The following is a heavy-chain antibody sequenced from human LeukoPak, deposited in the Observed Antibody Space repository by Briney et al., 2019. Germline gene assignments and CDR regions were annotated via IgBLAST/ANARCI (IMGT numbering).Heavy chain of an antibody. D-gene: IGHD2-2*01. J-gene: IGHJ3*02. CDR2: IYYSGST. Sequence: PSETLSLTCTVSGGSISSHYRSWIRQPPGKGLEWIGYIYYSGSTNYNPSLKSRVTISVDTSKNQFSLKLSSVTAADTAVYYCARDCSSTSCSTAGHDAFDIWGQGTMVTVSS. CDR3: ARDCSSTSCSTAGHDAFDI. V-gene: IGHV4-59*11. CDR1: GGSISSHY.